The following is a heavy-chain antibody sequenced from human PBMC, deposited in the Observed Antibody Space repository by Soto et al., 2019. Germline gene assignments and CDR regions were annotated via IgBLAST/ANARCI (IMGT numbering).Heavy chain of an antibody. CDR2: IWYDGSNK. J-gene: IGHJ4*02. V-gene: IGHV3-33*01. CDR3: ARDHQLLQPRFDY. D-gene: IGHD2-2*01. Sequence: GGSLRLSCAASGFTFSSYGMHWVRQAPGKGLEWVAVIWYDGSNKYYADSVKGRFTISRDNSKNTLYLQMNSLRAEDTAVYYCARDHQLLQPRFDYWGQGTLVTVSS. CDR1: GFTFSSYG.